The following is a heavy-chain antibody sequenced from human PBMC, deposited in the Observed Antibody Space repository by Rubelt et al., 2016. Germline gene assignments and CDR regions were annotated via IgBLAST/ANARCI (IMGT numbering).Heavy chain of an antibody. D-gene: IGHD2/OR15-2a*01. CDR2: LYYRGST. Sequence: QVQLQESGPGLVKPSQTLSLTCTVSGGSISSGGYYWSWIRQHPGKSLEWIGYLYYRGSTYYNPSLKSRVTISGDTSKNQFSLKLSSVTAADTAVYYCARDSGSRIFDYWGQGTLVTVSS. J-gene: IGHJ4*02. V-gene: IGHV4-31*03. CDR3: ARDSGSRIFDY. CDR1: GGSISSGGYY.